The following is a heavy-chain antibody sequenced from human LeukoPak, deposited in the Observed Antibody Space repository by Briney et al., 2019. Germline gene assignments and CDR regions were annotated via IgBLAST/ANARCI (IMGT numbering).Heavy chain of an antibody. Sequence: PGGSLRLSCTVSGFTVSSNSMSWVRQAPGKGLEWVSFIYSDNTHYSDSVKGRFTISRDNSKNTLYLQMNSLRAEATAVYYCARRAGAYSHPYAYRGPGTLVTASS. J-gene: IGHJ4*01. V-gene: IGHV3-53*01. CDR2: IYSDNT. D-gene: IGHD4/OR15-4a*01. CDR1: GFTVSSNS. CDR3: ARRAGAYSHPYAY.